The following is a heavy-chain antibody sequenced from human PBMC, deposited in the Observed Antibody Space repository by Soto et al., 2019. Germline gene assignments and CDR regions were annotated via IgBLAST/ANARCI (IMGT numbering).Heavy chain of an antibody. D-gene: IGHD3-3*01. V-gene: IGHV3-30*18. CDR2: ISYDGSNK. J-gene: IGHJ6*02. Sequence: GGSLRLSCAASGFTFSSYGMHWVRQAPGKGLEWVAVISYDGSNKYYADSVKGRFTISRDNSKNTLYLQMNSLRAEDTAVYYCAKERNYDFWSGYYYFGMDVWGQGTTVTVSS. CDR1: GFTFSSYG. CDR3: AKERNYDFWSGYYYFGMDV.